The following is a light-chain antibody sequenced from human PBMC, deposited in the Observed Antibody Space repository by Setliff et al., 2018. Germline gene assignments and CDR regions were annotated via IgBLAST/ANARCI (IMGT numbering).Light chain of an antibody. CDR3: SSYLSSGSHVV. Sequence: QSALTQPASVSGSPGQSITISCTGTSSDVGGYNYVSWYQQHPGKAPKLMIYDVTNRPSGISNRFSGSKSDNTASLTISGLQAEDEADYYCSSYLSSGSHVVFGGGTKATVL. CDR2: DVT. J-gene: IGLJ2*01. CDR1: SSDVGGYNY. V-gene: IGLV2-14*03.